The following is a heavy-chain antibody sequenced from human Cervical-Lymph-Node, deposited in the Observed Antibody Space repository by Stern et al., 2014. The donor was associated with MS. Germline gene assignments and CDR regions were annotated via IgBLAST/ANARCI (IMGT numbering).Heavy chain of an antibody. D-gene: IGHD2-8*01. Sequence: VQLVASEGAVVQPGRSLRLSCAASGFTFSSYGMHWVRQAPGKGLEWVTVISYDGNHKYYAASVKGRFTISRDNSKNTLHLQMNSVTPDDTAIYYCARDYEDTSMLFDHWGQGTLVTVSS. V-gene: IGHV3-30*03. CDR2: ISYDGNHK. J-gene: IGHJ4*02. CDR3: ARDYEDTSMLFDH. CDR1: GFTFSSYG.